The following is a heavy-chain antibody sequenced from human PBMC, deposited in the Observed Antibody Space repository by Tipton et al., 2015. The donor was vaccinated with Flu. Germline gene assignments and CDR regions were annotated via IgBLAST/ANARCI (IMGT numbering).Heavy chain of an antibody. CDR3: AKIPHIAAYFDY. D-gene: IGHD6-13*01. Sequence: SLRLSCAASGFTFSSYAMSWVRQAPGKGLEWVSAISGSGGSTYYADSVKGRFTISRDNSKNTPYLQMNSLRAEDTAVYYCAKIPHIAAYFDYWGQGTLVTVSS. CDR2: ISGSGGST. CDR1: GFTFSSYA. V-gene: IGHV3-23*01. J-gene: IGHJ4*02.